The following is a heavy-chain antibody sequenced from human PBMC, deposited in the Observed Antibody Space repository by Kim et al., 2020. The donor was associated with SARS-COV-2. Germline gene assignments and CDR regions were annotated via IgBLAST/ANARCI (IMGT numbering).Heavy chain of an antibody. D-gene: IGHD5-12*01. V-gene: IGHV1-69*01. CDR1: GVTDSTYS. CDR2: IIPMFGST. Sequence: VKVSCKASGVTDSTYSINWVRQAPGQGLEWMGGIIPMFGSTKYAQKFQGRVTITADESTSTAYMELSSLRSEDTAVYYCARDRGGYDFYHWFDPWGQGTLVTVSS. CDR3: ARDRGGYDFYHWFDP. J-gene: IGHJ5*02.